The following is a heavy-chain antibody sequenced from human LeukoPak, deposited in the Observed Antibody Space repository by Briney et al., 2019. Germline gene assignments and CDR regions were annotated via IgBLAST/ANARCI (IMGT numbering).Heavy chain of an antibody. CDR3: ARGKRTTGTITY. J-gene: IGHJ4*02. V-gene: IGHV1-8*01. D-gene: IGHD1-1*01. CDR1: GYTFTSYD. CDR2: MNPNSGNT. Sequence: GASVRVSCKASGYTFTSYDINWVRQATGQGLEWMGWMNPNSGNTGYAQKFQGRVTMTRPPSISTAYMELSSLRSEDTAVYYCARGKRTTGTITYWGQGTLVTVSS.